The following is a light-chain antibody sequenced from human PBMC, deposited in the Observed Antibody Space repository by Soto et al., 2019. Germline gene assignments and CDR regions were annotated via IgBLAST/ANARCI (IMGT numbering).Light chain of an antibody. V-gene: IGLV2-14*01. CDR3: SSYTSTNTYVV. J-gene: IGLJ2*01. Sequence: QSVLTQPASVSGSPGQSTTISCTGTSSDIGGYNYVSWYQQHPGKDPKLMIYEVINRPSGVSNRFSGTKSGDTASLTISGLQAEDEADYYCSSYTSTNTYVVFGGGTKLTVL. CDR1: SSDIGGYNY. CDR2: EVI.